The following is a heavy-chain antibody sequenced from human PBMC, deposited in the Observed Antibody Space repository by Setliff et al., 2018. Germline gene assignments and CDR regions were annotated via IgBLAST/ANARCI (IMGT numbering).Heavy chain of an antibody. J-gene: IGHJ4*02. D-gene: IGHD2-2*01. CDR3: ARAHSSTLSVHDY. CDR1: GFTFDDYA. CDR2: ISWNSGSI. V-gene: IGHV3-9*01. Sequence: GGSLRLSCAASGFTFDDYAMHWVRQAPGKGLEWVSGISWNSGSIGYADSVKGRFTISRDNAKNSLYLQMNSLKVDDTAVYFCARAHSSTLSVHDYWGQGTLVTVSS.